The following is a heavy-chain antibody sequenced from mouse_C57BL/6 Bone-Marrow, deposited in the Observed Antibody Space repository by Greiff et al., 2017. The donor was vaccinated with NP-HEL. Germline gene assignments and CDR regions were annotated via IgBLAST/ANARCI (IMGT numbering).Heavy chain of an antibody. J-gene: IGHJ4*01. D-gene: IGHD1-1*01. V-gene: IGHV1-61*01. CDR3: ARRGLYYGSSYDYAMDY. CDR1: GYTFTSYW. Sequence: VQLQQPGAELVRPGSSVKLSCKASGYTFTSYWMDWVKQRPGQGLEWIGNIYPSDSETHYNQKFKDKATLTVDKSSSTAYMQLSSLTSEDSAVYYCARRGLYYGSSYDYAMDYWGQGTSVTVSS. CDR2: IYPSDSET.